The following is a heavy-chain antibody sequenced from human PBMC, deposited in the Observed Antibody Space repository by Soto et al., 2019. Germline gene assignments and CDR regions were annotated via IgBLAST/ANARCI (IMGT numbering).Heavy chain of an antibody. CDR3: ARGLVEQAYFQH. Sequence: PGGSLRLSCAASGFTFSSYSMNWVRQAPGKGLEWVSSISSSSSYIYYADSVKGRFTISRDNAKNSLYLQMNSLRAEDTAVYYCARGLVEQAYFQHWGQGTLVTVSS. J-gene: IGHJ1*01. D-gene: IGHD1-1*01. CDR2: ISSSSSYI. V-gene: IGHV3-21*01. CDR1: GFTFSSYS.